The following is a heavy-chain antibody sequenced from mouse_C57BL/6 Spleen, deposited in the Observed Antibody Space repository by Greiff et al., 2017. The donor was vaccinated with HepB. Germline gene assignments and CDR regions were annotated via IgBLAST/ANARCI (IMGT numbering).Heavy chain of an antibody. J-gene: IGHJ4*01. CDR2: IYTSDSET. CDR3: ARFEGRSYAMDD. Sequence: QVQLQQPGAELVRPGSSVKLSCKASGYTFTSYWMHWVKQRPIQGLEWIGNIYTSDSETHYNQKFKDKATLTVDKSSSTAYMQLSSLTSEDSAVYYCARFEGRSYAMDDWGQGTSVTVSS. V-gene: IGHV1-52*01. D-gene: IGHD3-3*01. CDR1: GYTFTSYW.